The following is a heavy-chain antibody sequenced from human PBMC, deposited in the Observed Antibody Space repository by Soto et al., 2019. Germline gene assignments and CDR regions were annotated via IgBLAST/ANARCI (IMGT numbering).Heavy chain of an antibody. CDR3: ASRPLAGYGGICDP. D-gene: IGHD2-15*01. V-gene: IGHV4-59*01. CDR2: IHYSGST. J-gene: IGHJ5*02. CDR1: GGSISNY. Sequence: QVQLQESGPGLVKPSETLSLTCTVSGGSISNYWSWIRQPPGKGLEWIGYIHYSGSTSYNPSLNGRLTISLYTSQNQCSLKLSSVTAADTALYYCASRPLAGYGGICDPWGQGTLITVSS.